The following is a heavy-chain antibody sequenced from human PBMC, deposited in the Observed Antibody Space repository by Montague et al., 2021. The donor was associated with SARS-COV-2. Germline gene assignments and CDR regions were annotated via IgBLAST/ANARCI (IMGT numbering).Heavy chain of an antibody. D-gene: IGHD6-19*01. J-gene: IGHJ4*02. CDR2: IYWDDDK. Sequence: PALVKPTQTLTLTCTFSGFSLSTSGMCVSWIRQPPGKALEWLALIYWDDDKYYSTSLKTRLTISKDTSKNQVVLTMTNMDPVDTATYYCAREYSSGVYFDYWGQGTLVTVSS. CDR1: GFSLSTSGMC. CDR3: AREYSSGVYFDY. V-gene: IGHV2-70*01.